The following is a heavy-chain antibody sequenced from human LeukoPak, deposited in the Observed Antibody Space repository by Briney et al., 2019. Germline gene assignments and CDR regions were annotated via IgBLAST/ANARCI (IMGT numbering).Heavy chain of an antibody. CDR3: AKEGAYYDILTGYWGHLDY. V-gene: IGHV3-21*01. D-gene: IGHD3-9*01. J-gene: IGHJ4*02. Sequence: GGSLRLSCAASGFTFSSYSMNWVRQAPGKVLEWVSSISSSGSYIYYADSVKGRFTISRDNSKNTLYLQMNSLRAEDTAVYYCAKEGAYYDILTGYWGHLDYWGQGTLVTVSS. CDR1: GFTFSSYS. CDR2: ISSSGSYI.